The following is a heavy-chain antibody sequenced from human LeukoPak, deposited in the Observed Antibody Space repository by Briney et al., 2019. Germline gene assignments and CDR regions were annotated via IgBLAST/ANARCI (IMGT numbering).Heavy chain of an antibody. D-gene: IGHD6-19*01. CDR3: ATYRGRWLVLVGMDV. CDR2: IIPIFGTA. CDR1: GGTFSSYA. Sequence: ASVKVSCKASGGTFSSYAISWVRQAPGQGLEWMGGIIPIFGTANYAQKFQGRVTMTEDTSTDTAYMELSSLRSEDTAVYYCATYRGRWLVLVGMDVWGQGTTVTVSS. V-gene: IGHV1-69*06. J-gene: IGHJ6*02.